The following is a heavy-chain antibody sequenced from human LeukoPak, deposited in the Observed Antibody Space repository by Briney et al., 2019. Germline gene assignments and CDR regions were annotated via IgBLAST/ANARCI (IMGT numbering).Heavy chain of an antibody. CDR1: GGSISGYH. CDR3: ARYFTYRYASSGYPRDGFDI. D-gene: IGHD3-22*01. V-gene: IGHV4-59*08. Sequence: SETLSLTCTVSGGSISGYHWSWVRQSPGKGLVWIGYIYYSGSTNYNPSLKSRVTTSQDISKTQFSLKLSSVTAADTALYCCARYFTYRYASSGYPRDGFDIWGQGTMVTVSS. CDR2: IYYSGST. J-gene: IGHJ3*02.